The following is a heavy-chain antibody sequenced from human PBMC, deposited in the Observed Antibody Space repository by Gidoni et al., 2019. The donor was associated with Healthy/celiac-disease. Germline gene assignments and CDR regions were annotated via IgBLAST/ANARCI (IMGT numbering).Heavy chain of an antibody. CDR1: GYSFTSYW. Sequence: EVQLVQSGAEVKKPGESLKISCKGSGYSFTSYWIGWVRQMPGKGLEWMGIIYPGDSDTRYSPSFQGQVTISADKSISTAYLQWSSLKASDTAMYYCARRGSMAAAGNGWFDPWGQGTLVTVSS. CDR3: ARRGSMAAAGNGWFDP. CDR2: IYPGDSDT. J-gene: IGHJ5*02. D-gene: IGHD6-13*01. V-gene: IGHV5-51*01.